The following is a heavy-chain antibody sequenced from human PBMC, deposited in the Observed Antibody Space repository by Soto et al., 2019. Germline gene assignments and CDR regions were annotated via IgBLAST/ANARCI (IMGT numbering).Heavy chain of an antibody. CDR3: ARVEDLRVRGTYNWFDP. J-gene: IGHJ5*02. Sequence: PSQSLSLTCAISGDSGSSDNAAWNWIRQSPSRDLEWLGRTYYRSKWYHDYAVSVESRITINPDTSTNQFSLKLTSVTAADTAVYYCARVEDLRVRGTYNWFDPWGQGTLVSVSS. CDR2: TYYRSKWYH. V-gene: IGHV6-1*01. CDR1: GDSGSSDNAA. D-gene: IGHD3-10*01.